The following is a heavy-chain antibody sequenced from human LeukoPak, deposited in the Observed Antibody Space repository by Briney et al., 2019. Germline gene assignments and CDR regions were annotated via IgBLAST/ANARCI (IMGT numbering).Heavy chain of an antibody. CDR2: IYYSGST. D-gene: IGHD6-6*01. J-gene: IGHJ4*02. Sequence: SETLSLTCTVSGGSISSSSYYWGWIRQPPGKGLEWIGSIYYSGSTYYNPSLKSRVTISVDTSKNQFSLKLSSVTAADTAVYYCAAEEEYSGSSLFDYWGQGTLVTVSS. V-gene: IGHV4-39*01. CDR3: AAEEEYSGSSLFDY. CDR1: GGSISSSSYY.